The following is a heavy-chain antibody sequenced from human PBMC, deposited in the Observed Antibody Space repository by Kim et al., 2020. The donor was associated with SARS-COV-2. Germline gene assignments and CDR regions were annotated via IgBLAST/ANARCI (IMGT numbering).Heavy chain of an antibody. Sequence: SETLSLTCTVSGGSISSSSYYWGWIRQPPGKGLEWIGSIYYSGSTYYNPSLKSRVTISVDTSKNQFSLKLSSVTAADTGVYYCARQGATFDPWGQGTLVTVSS. J-gene: IGHJ5*02. CDR2: IYYSGST. CDR1: GGSISSSSYY. CDR3: ARQGATFDP. D-gene: IGHD1-26*01. V-gene: IGHV4-39*01.